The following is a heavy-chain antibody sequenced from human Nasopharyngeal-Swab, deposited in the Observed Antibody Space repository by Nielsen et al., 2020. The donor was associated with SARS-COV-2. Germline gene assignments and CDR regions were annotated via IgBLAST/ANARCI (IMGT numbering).Heavy chain of an antibody. CDR1: GYSFTSYW. V-gene: IGHV5-51*01. CDR2: IYPGDSDT. CDR3: ARHVDRRYYYDSSGAFDI. D-gene: IGHD3-22*01. J-gene: IGHJ3*02. Sequence: KVSCKGSGYSFTSYWIGWVRQMPGKGLEWMGIIYPGDSDTRYSPSFQGQVTISADKSISTAYLQWSSLKASDTAVYYCARHVDRRYYYDSSGAFDIWGQGTMVTVSS.